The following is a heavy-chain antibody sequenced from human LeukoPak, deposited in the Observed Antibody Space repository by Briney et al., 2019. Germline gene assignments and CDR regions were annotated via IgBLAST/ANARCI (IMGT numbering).Heavy chain of an antibody. J-gene: IGHJ3*02. Sequence: ASVKVSCKASGYTFTSYDINWVRQATGQGLEWMGWMNPNSGNTGYAQKFQGRVTMTRNTSISTACMELSSLRSEDTAVYYCASHRISGSYLSGAFDIWGQGTMVTVSS. CDR2: MNPNSGNT. V-gene: IGHV1-8*01. CDR3: ASHRISGSYLSGAFDI. CDR1: GYTFTSYD. D-gene: IGHD1-26*01.